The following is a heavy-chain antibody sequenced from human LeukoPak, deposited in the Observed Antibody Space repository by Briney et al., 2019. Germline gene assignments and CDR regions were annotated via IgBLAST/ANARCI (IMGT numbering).Heavy chain of an antibody. CDR1: GGTFSSYA. V-gene: IGHV1-69*05. Sequence: SVKVSCKASGGTFSSYAISWVRQAPGQGLEWMGGIIPIFGTANYAQKFQGRVTMTRDTSTSTVYMELSSLRSEDTAVYYCAREDSSGWYVFDYWGQGTLVTVSS. CDR2: IIPIFGTA. D-gene: IGHD6-19*01. J-gene: IGHJ4*02. CDR3: AREDSSGWYVFDY.